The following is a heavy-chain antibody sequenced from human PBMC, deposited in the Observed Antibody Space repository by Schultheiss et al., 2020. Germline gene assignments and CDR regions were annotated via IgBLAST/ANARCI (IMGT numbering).Heavy chain of an antibody. CDR3: ARGDDVNIVATRRYGMDV. V-gene: IGHV4-59*01. D-gene: IGHD5-12*01. Sequence: SQTLSLTCAVYGGSFSGYYWSWIRQPPGKGLEWIGYIYYSGSTYYNPSLKSRVTISVDTSKNQFSLKLSSVTAADTAVYYCARGDDVNIVATRRYGMDVWGQGTTVTVSS. CDR1: GGSFSGYY. CDR2: IYYSGST. J-gene: IGHJ6*02.